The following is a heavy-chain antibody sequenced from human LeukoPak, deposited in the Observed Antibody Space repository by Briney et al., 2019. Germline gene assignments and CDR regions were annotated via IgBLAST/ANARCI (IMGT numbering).Heavy chain of an antibody. V-gene: IGHV4-34*01. CDR1: GGSFSGYY. Sequence: KASETLSLTCAVYGGSFSGYYWSWIRQPPGKGLEWIGEINHSGSTNYNPSLKSRVTISVDTSKNQFSLKLSSVTAADTAVYYCARHRKYYYYMDVWGKGTTVTISS. J-gene: IGHJ6*03. CDR3: ARHRKYYYYMDV. CDR2: INHSGST.